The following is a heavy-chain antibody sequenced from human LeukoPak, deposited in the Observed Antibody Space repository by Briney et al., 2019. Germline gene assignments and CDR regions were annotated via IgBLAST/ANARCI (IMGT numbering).Heavy chain of an antibody. CDR2: INHSGST. CDR1: GGSISSSSYY. D-gene: IGHD3-10*01. J-gene: IGHJ4*02. CDR3: ARHDLSNYYGSGSYPGGFDY. Sequence: SETLSLTCTVSGGSISSSSYYWGWIRQPPGKGLEWIGEINHSGSTNYNPSLKSRVTISVDTSKNQFSLKLSSVTAADTAVYYCARHDLSNYYGSGSYPGGFDYWGQGTLVTVSS. V-gene: IGHV4-39*01.